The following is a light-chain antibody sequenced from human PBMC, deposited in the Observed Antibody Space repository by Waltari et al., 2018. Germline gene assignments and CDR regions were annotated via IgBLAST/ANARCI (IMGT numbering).Light chain of an antibody. CDR3: QVWDSISNHVV. CDR2: DDS. J-gene: IGLJ2*01. V-gene: IGLV3-21*02. Sequence: SYVLTQPPSVSVAPGQTATITCGGKSVGSKSVHWYQRKPGQDPVLVVDDDSGRPAGVPDRFSGSNAGNSATLTISRVEAGDEADYYCQVWDSISNHVVFGGGTRLTVL. CDR1: SVGSKS.